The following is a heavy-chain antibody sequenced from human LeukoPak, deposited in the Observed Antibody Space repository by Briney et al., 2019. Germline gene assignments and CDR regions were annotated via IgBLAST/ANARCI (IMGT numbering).Heavy chain of an antibody. V-gene: IGHV3-53*01. D-gene: IGHD6-19*01. Sequence: AGGSLRLSCAASGFTVSSNYMTWVRQAPGKGLEWVSVIHKNAITYYADTVKGRFTISRDNSKNTLYLQVNSLRAEDTAVYYCAKNLGSSGWYTPFDYWGQGTLVTVSS. CDR2: IHKNAIT. J-gene: IGHJ4*02. CDR3: AKNLGSSGWYTPFDY. CDR1: GFTVSSNY.